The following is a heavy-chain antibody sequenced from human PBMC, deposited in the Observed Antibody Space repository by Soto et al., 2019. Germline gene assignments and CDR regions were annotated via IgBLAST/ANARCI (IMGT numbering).Heavy chain of an antibody. D-gene: IGHD3-9*01. CDR2: IVVGSGNT. CDR3: AAVGVIFEYFDWFFGGAFDY. V-gene: IGHV1-58*01. J-gene: IGHJ4*02. Sequence: ASVKVSCKASGFTFTSSAVQWVRQARGQRLEWIGWIVVGSGNTNYAQKFQERVTITRDMSTSTAYMELSSLRSEDTAVYYCAAVGVIFEYFDWFFGGAFDYGAQGPLVTVPS. CDR1: GFTFTSSA.